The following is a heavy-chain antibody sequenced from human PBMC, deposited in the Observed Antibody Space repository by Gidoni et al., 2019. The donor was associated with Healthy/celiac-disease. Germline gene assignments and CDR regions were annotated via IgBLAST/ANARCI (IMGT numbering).Heavy chain of an antibody. D-gene: IGHD3-16*01. CDR2: INHSGST. CDR3: ARAIGGVPNGWFDY. CDR1: GGSFSGYY. Sequence: QVQLQQWGAGLLKPSETLSLTCAVYGGSFSGYYWSWIRQPPGKGLEWIGEINHSGSTNYNPSLKSRVTISVDTSKNQFSLKLSSVTAADTAVYYCARAIGGVPNGWFDYWGQGTLVTVSS. V-gene: IGHV4-34*01. J-gene: IGHJ4*02.